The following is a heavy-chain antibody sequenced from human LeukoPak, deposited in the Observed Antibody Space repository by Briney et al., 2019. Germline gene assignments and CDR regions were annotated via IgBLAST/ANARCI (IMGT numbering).Heavy chain of an antibody. V-gene: IGHV3-21*01. CDR3: ARGMATEAFDI. J-gene: IGHJ3*02. D-gene: IGHD5-24*01. Sequence: GGSLRLSCAASGFTFSSYSMNWVRQAPGKGLEWVSSISSSSSYIYYADSVKGRFTTSRDNAKNSLYLQMNSLRAEDTAVYYCARGMATEAFDIWGQGTMVTVSS. CDR1: GFTFSSYS. CDR2: ISSSSSYI.